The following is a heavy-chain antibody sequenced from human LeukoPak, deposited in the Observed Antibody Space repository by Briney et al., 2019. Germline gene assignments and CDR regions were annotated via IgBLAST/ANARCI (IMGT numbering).Heavy chain of an antibody. CDR2: INHSGST. CDR3: ARRGRGYCSGGSCYGAFDI. J-gene: IGHJ3*02. D-gene: IGHD2-15*01. CDR1: GGSFSGYY. V-gene: IGHV4-34*01. Sequence: PSETLSLTCAVYGGSFSGYYWSWIRRPPGKGLEWIGEINHSGSTNYNPSLKSRVTISVDTSKNQFSLKLSSVTAADTAVYYCARRGRGYCSGGSCYGAFDIWGQGTMVTVSS.